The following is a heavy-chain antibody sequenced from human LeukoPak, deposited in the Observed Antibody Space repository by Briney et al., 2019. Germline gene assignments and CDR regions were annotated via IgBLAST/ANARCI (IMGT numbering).Heavy chain of an antibody. Sequence: SETLSLTCTVSGGSISSYYWSWIRQPPGKGLEWLGYIYYSGSTNYNPSLKSRVTISVDTSKNQFSLKLSSVTAADTAVYYCARGSVAMVKGMDVWGQGTTVTVSS. J-gene: IGHJ6*02. CDR1: GGSISSYY. CDR3: ARGSVAMVKGMDV. CDR2: IYYSGST. V-gene: IGHV4-59*08. D-gene: IGHD5-18*01.